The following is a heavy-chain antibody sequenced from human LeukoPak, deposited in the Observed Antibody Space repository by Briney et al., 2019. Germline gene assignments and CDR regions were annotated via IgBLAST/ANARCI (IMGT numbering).Heavy chain of an antibody. Sequence: GGSLTLSCAASGFTFSIYAMSWLRQAPAKGLEWVSAICGCDGTAYYADSVKRRFTISRDNSKNTVYLQMNSLRAEDTAVYYCAKKGYYDGSGYYMYYFDHWGQGTLVTVSS. D-gene: IGHD3-22*01. CDR3: AKKGYYDGSGYYMYYFDH. CDR2: ICGCDGTA. J-gene: IGHJ4*02. V-gene: IGHV3-23*01. CDR1: GFTFSIYA.